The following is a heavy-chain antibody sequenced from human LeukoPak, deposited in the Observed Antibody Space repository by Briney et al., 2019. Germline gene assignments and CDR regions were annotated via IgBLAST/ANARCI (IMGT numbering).Heavy chain of an antibody. D-gene: IGHD5-18*01. Sequence: PSETLSLTCSVSGVSISISNELSWVRQPPGKGLEWIGEIYHRGSTNYNPSLKSRVTISEDKSKNQFSLKLSSVTAADTAVYYCARSMVIGWFDPWGQGTLVTVSS. CDR3: ARSMVIGWFDP. J-gene: IGHJ5*02. CDR1: GVSISISNE. CDR2: IYHRGST. V-gene: IGHV4-4*02.